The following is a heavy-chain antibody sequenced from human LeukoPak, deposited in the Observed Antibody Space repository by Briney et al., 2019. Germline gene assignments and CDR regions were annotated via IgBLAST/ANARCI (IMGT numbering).Heavy chain of an antibody. CDR2: MNPNSGNT. D-gene: IGHD3-3*01. J-gene: IGHJ6*02. V-gene: IGHV1-8*01. CDR3: ARVGLDYDFWSGYYPPHYYYYGMDV. Sequence: ASVKVSCKASGYTFTSYDINWVRQATGQGLEWMGWMNPNSGNTGYAQKSQGRVTMTRNTSISTAYMELSSLRSEDTAVYYCARVGLDYDFWSGYYPPHYYYYGMDVWGQGTTVTVSS. CDR1: GYTFTSYD.